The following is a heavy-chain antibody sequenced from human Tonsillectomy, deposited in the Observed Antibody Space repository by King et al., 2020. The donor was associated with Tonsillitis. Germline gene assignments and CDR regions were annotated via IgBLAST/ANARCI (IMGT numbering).Heavy chain of an antibody. CDR1: GGPFSAHS. J-gene: IGHJ4*02. Sequence: VQLQQWGAGLLKPSETLSLTCAVSGGPFSAHSWSWIRQPPGKGLEWIGEISHSGTTYYHPSLKSRVTLSVDTAKHRFSLNLSSVTAADTAVYYCARVPSLMFGVVFTPPTSFDQGGQGTLVNVS. V-gene: IGHV4-34*01. CDR3: ARVPSLMFGVVFTPPTSFDQ. D-gene: IGHD3-3*02. CDR2: ISHSGTT.